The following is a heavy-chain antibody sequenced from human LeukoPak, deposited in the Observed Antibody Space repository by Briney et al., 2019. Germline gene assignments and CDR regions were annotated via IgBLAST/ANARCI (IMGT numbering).Heavy chain of an antibody. V-gene: IGHV1-46*02. CDR3: ARDLGLWFGFDY. D-gene: IGHD3-10*01. CDR2: INPSGGST. CDR1: GYTFNGYY. Sequence: ASVKVSCKASGYTFNGYYMHWVRQAPGQGLEWMGIINPSGGSTSYAQKFQGRVTMTRDTSTSTVYMELSSLRSEDTAVYYCARDLGLWFGFDYWGQGTLVTVSS. J-gene: IGHJ4*02.